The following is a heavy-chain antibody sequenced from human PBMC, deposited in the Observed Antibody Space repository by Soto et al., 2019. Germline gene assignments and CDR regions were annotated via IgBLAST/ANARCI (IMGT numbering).Heavy chain of an antibody. Sequence: GGSLRLSCAASGFTFSSYAMSWVRQAPGKGLEWVSAISSSGCSTYYADSVKGRFTISRDNSKNTLYLQMNSLRAEDTAVYYCAKDPAYCGGDCPSDYWGQGTLVTVSS. D-gene: IGHD2-21*02. V-gene: IGHV3-23*01. CDR3: AKDPAYCGGDCPSDY. CDR2: ISSSGCST. J-gene: IGHJ4*02. CDR1: GFTFSSYA.